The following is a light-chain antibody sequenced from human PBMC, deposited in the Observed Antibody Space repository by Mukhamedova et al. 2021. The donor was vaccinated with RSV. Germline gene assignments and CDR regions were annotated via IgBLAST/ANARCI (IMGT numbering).Light chain of an antibody. CDR3: QKYDSAPRT. V-gene: IGKV1-27*01. Sequence: WYQRRVHGKVPKLLIYAASVSQSGVPSRFTGSGSGTDFSLTISSLRPEDVAIYYCQKYDSAPRTFGPGTKVDIK. CDR2: AAS. J-gene: IGKJ3*01.